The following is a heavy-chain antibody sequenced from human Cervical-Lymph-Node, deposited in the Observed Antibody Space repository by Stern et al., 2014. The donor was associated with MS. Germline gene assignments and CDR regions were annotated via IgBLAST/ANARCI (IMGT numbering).Heavy chain of an antibody. CDR1: GGTFNRHA. D-gene: IGHD6-19*01. V-gene: IGHV1-69*01. CDR2: IIPISGKT. CDR3: ASSYTGWDNPYHFYGMDV. Sequence: QLVQSGAEVRKPGSSVKVSCKASGGTFNRHAFSWERQAPGQGLEWMGGIIPISGKTHYAQKFQDRVKLIADESTTTAFMELSSLRSEDAAVYYCASSYTGWDNPYHFYGMDVWGQGTAVTVSS. J-gene: IGHJ6*02.